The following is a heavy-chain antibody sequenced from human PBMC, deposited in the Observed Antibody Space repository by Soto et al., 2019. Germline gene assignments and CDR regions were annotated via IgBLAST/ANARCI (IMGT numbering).Heavy chain of an antibody. CDR2: ISSSGSTI. Sequence: GGSLRLSCAASGFTFSDYYMSWIRQAPGKGLEWVSYISSSGSTIYYADSVKGRFTISRDNAKNSLYLQMNSLRAEDTAVYYCTTADIVVVLDYYYGMDVWGQGTTVTVS. J-gene: IGHJ6*02. V-gene: IGHV3-11*01. CDR1: GFTFSDYY. CDR3: TTADIVVVLDYYYGMDV. D-gene: IGHD2-2*01.